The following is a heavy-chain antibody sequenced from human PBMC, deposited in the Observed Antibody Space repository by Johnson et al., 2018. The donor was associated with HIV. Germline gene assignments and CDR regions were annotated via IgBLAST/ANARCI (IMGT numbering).Heavy chain of an antibody. D-gene: IGHD6-13*01. CDR2: ISGRGITI. CDR1: GFTFSDSY. J-gene: IGHJ3*02. CDR3: SRASVGGGGYRGTWAFDI. V-gene: IGHV3-11*04. Sequence: QVQLVESGGGLVKPGGSLRLSCAASGFTFSDSYMSWIRQAPGKGLEWVSYISGRGITIYYSDSVKGRFTISRDNAKNSLYLQMNSLRAEGPAVYYCSRASVGGGGYRGTWAFDIWGQGTMVTVSS.